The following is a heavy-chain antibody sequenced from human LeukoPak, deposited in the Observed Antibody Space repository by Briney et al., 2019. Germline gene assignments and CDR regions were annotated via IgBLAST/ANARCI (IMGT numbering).Heavy chain of an antibody. V-gene: IGHV4-59*01. CDR1: GGTISGYY. J-gene: IGHJ4*02. D-gene: IGHD1-26*01. CDR3: ARGGRSGSYTYYFDY. CDR2: VHYSWTI. Sequence: PSETLSLTCTVSGGTISGYYWSWIRQPPGQGLEWIGNVHYSWTINYSPSLKSRVTISVDSSKKQFSLKLTSVTAADTAVYYCARGGRSGSYTYYFDYWGLGSLVTVSS.